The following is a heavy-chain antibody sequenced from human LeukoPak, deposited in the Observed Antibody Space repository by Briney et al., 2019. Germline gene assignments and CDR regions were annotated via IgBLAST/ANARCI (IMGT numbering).Heavy chain of an antibody. CDR3: ARGFDDILTGYYGFDP. J-gene: IGHJ5*02. CDR2: IIPIFGTA. Sequence: SVKVSCKASGGTFSSYAISWVRQAPGQGLEWMGGIIPIFGTANYAQKFQGRVTITADESTSTAYMELSSLRSEDTAVYYCARGFDDILTGYYGFDPWGQGTLVTVSS. D-gene: IGHD3-9*01. V-gene: IGHV1-69*01. CDR1: GGTFSSYA.